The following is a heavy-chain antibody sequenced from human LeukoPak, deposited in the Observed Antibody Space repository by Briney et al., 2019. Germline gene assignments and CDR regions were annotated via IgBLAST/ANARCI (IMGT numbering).Heavy chain of an antibody. CDR2: ISASGRTT. J-gene: IGHJ4*02. V-gene: IGHV3-23*01. CDR1: GFPFRNYS. D-gene: IGHD3-10*01. CDR3: AKDDAGFGEDFDS. Sequence: GGSLRLSCTPSGFPFRNYSMNWVRQAPGRGLQWVSAISASGRTTKYADPVKGRFTISRDNSRNTLYLHIDSLRPDDTALYFCAKDDAGFGEDFDSWGQGTLVIVSS.